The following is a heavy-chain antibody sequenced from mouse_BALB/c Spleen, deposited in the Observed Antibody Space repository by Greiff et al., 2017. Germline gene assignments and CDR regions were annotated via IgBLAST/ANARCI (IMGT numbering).Heavy chain of an antibody. V-gene: IGHV2-6-7*01. J-gene: IGHJ4*01. D-gene: IGHD2-2*01. Sequence: VQGVESGPGLVAPSQSLSITCTVSGFSLTGYGVNWVRQPPGKGLEWLGMIWGDGSTDYNSALKSRLSISKDNSKSQVFLKMNSLQTDDTARYYCARVRLRYYYAMDYWGQGTSVTVSS. CDR3: ARVRLRYYYAMDY. CDR1: GFSLTGYG. CDR2: IWGDGST.